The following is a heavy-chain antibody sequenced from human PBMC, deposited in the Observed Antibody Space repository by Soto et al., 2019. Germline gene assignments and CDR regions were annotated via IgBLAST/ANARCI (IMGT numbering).Heavy chain of an antibody. CDR2: ILPIFGTT. V-gene: IGHV1-69*01. D-gene: IGHD7-27*01. CDR1: GGTFNIYN. J-gene: IGHJ6*02. Sequence: QVQLVQSVAEVKKPGSSVKVSCKASGGTFNIYNINWVRQAPGQGLEWMGGILPIFGTTNYAQRFQGRLTIIADDSTSTAYMEFSSLRSEDTAVYYCAIDETGDSYYYYYGMDVWGQWTTVTVTS. CDR3: AIDETGDSYYYYYGMDV.